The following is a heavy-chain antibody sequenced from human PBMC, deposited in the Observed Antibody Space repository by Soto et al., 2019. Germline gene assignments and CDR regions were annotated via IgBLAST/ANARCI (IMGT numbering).Heavy chain of an antibody. CDR2: ISYDGSNK. Sequence: GGSLILSCAASGFTFSSYAMHWVRQAPGKGLEWVAVISYDGSNKYYADSVKGRFTISRDNSKNTLYLQMNSLRAEDTAVYYCASGPGAEYFQHWGQGTLVTVSS. V-gene: IGHV3-30-3*01. J-gene: IGHJ1*01. CDR3: ASGPGAEYFQH. CDR1: GFTFSSYA.